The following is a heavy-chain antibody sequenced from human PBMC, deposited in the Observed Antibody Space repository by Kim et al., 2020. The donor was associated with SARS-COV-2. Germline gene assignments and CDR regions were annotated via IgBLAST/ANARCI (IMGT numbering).Heavy chain of an antibody. V-gene: IGHV3-33*01. J-gene: IGHJ6*02. CDR2: K. CDR3: ARVASYYYGMDV. Sequence: KYYADSVKGRFTISRDNSKNPLYLQMNSLRAEDRAVYYCARVASYYYGMDVWGQGTTVTVSS.